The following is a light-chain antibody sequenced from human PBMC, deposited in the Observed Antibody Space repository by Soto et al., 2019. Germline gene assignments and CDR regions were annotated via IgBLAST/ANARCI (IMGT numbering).Light chain of an antibody. Sequence: QSVLTQPPSVSAAPGQKVTMSCSGSSSNIGKNYVSWYQLLPGTAPKLLIYDNNKRPSGIPDRFSGSRSGTSATLGITGLQTGDEADYYCGTWDSSLSAHVFGTGTKVTVL. CDR1: SSNIGKNY. J-gene: IGLJ1*01. CDR2: DNN. V-gene: IGLV1-51*01. CDR3: GTWDSSLSAHV.